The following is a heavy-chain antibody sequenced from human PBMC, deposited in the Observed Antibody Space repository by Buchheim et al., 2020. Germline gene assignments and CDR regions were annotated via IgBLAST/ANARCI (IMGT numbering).Heavy chain of an antibody. D-gene: IGHD1-26*01. J-gene: IGHJ4*02. CDR3: AKDGSIVGATDAGFDY. CDR2: ISGSGGTT. CDR1: GFTFTSYA. V-gene: IGHV3-23*01. Sequence: EVQLLESGGGLVQPGESLRLSCAASGFTFTSYAMSWVRQAPGKGLEWVSAISGSGGTTYYADSVKGRFTISRDNSKNTLYLQMNSLRAEDTAVYYCAKDGSIVGATDAGFDYWGQGTL.